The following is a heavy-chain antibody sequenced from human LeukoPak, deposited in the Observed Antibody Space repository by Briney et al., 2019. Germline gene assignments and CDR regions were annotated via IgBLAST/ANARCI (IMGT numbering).Heavy chain of an antibody. Sequence: GGSLRLSCAASGFTFNNYWMTWVRQAPGKGLEWLANIKQDGSETYYVDSVKGRFTSSRDNAQNSLYLQMNSLRAEDTAIYYCARTNHYDYWNSPTYMDVWGKGTTVTVPS. D-gene: IGHD3-3*01. CDR3: ARTNHYDYWNSPTYMDV. V-gene: IGHV3-7*01. CDR2: IKQDGSET. CDR1: GFTFNNYW. J-gene: IGHJ6*03.